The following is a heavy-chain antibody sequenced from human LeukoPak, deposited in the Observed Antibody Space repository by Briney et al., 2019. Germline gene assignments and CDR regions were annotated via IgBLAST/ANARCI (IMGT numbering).Heavy chain of an antibody. J-gene: IGHJ3*02. D-gene: IGHD6-6*01. V-gene: IGHV3-53*01. CDR2: IYSGGST. CDR1: GFTVSSNY. Sequence: PGGSLRLSCAASGFTVSSNYMSWVRQAPGKGLEWVSVIYSGGSTYYADSVKGRFTISRDNSKNTLYLQMNSLRAEDTAVYYCARDRRMEYSSDQNAFDIWGQGTMVTVSS. CDR3: ARDRRMEYSSDQNAFDI.